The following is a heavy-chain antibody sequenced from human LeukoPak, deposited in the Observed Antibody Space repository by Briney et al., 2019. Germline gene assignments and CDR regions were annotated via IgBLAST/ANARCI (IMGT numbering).Heavy chain of an antibody. Sequence: GRSLRLSCAASGFTFDDYAMHWVRQAPGKGLEWVSGISSNSENRGYAESVKGRFTISRDDAKNSLFLQMNSLKTEDTALYYCAKDIGFGITMFRAMDVWGKGTTVTISS. CDR3: AKDIGFGITMFRAMDV. CDR1: GFTFDDYA. V-gene: IGHV3-9*01. D-gene: IGHD3-10*01. J-gene: IGHJ6*04. CDR2: ISSNSENR.